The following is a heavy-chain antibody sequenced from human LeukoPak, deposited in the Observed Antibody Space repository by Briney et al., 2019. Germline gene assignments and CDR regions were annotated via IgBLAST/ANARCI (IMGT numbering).Heavy chain of an antibody. V-gene: IGHV3-33*01. CDR1: GFTFSSYG. D-gene: IGHD3-16*01. CDR2: IWYDGSNK. Sequence: TGGSLRLSCAASGFTFSSYGMHWVRQAPGKGLEWVAVIWYDGSNKFYTESVTGRFTISRDNSKNTLYLQMSSLRAEDTAVYYCARLGGGAAFDIWGQGTMVTVSS. J-gene: IGHJ3*02. CDR3: ARLGGGAAFDI.